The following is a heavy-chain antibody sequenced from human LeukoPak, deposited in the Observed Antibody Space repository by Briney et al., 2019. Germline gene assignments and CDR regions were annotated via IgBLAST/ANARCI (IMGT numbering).Heavy chain of an antibody. J-gene: IGHJ4*02. D-gene: IGHD4-17*01. CDR1: GFTSSRHW. CDR3: ARGFSTVTID. CDR2: INSDGSIT. Sequence: GGSLRLSCAASGFTSSRHWMHWVRQAPGKGLVWVSGINSDGSITTYADSVKGRFTISRDNAKNTMYLQMNSLRAEDTAVYYCARGFSTVTIDWGQGTLVTVSS. V-gene: IGHV3-74*01.